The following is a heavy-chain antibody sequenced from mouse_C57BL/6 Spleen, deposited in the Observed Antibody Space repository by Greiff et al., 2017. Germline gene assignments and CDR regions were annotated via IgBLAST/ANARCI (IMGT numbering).Heavy chain of an antibody. V-gene: IGHV5-9*01. CDR3: ARQSLYYGNFAMDY. CDR2: ISGGGGNT. CDR1: GFTFSSYT. J-gene: IGHJ4*01. D-gene: IGHD2-1*01. Sequence: EVKLVESGGGLVKPGGSLKLSCAASGFTFSSYTMSWVRQTPEKRLEWVATISGGGGNTYYPDSVKGRFTISRDNAKNTLYLQMSSLRSEDTALYYCARQSLYYGNFAMDYWGQGTSVTVSS.